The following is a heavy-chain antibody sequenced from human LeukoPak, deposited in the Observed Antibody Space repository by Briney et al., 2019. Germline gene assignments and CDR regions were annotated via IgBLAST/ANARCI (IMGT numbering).Heavy chain of an antibody. V-gene: IGHV3-66*01. CDR1: GFTVSYNY. CDR3: ARGTAWGHQDH. Sequence: GGSLRLSCAASGFTVSYNYMSWVRQAPGKGLEWVSIIYSSGNTYYADSVKGRFTISRDNSKSMLYLQVNSLRAEDTAMYYCARGTAWGHQDHWGQGTLVTVSS. CDR2: IYSSGNT. D-gene: IGHD7-27*01. J-gene: IGHJ4*02.